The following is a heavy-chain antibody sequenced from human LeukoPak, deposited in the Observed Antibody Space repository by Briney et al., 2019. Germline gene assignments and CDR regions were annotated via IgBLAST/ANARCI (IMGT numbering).Heavy chain of an antibody. CDR1: GFTFSDYA. CDR2: IWHDGTKK. V-gene: IGHV3-33*08. Sequence: GGSLRLSCAASGFTFSDYAMLWVRQAPGKGLEWVAVIWHDGTKKFYADSVKGRPTISRDSSKKTLYLEMNSPRAEDTAVYYCARGFCRGGICYPQPTTWTFYFDSWGQGTQVTVSS. CDR3: ARGFCRGGICYPQPTTWTFYFDS. J-gene: IGHJ4*02. D-gene: IGHD2-15*01.